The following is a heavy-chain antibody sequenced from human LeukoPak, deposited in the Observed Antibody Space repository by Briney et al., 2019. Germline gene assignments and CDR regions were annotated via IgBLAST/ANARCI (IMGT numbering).Heavy chain of an antibody. CDR2: IYYSGST. CDR1: GGSISSGDYY. V-gene: IGHV4-30-4*01. Sequence: SQTLSLTCAVSGGSISSGDYYWSWIRQPPGKGLEWIGYIYYSGSTYYNPSLKSRLTMPVDTSNNLFSLKLSSVTAADTAVYYCARTDSSGYYGAYWGQGTLVTVSS. CDR3: ARTDSSGYYGAY. D-gene: IGHD3-22*01. J-gene: IGHJ4*02.